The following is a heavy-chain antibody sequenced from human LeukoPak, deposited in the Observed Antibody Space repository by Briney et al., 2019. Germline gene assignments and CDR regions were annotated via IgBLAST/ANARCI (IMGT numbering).Heavy chain of an antibody. J-gene: IGHJ4*02. D-gene: IGHD3-3*01. CDR1: GYTFTGYY. V-gene: IGHV1-2*02. Sequence: ASVKVSCKASGYTFTGYYMHWVRQAPGQGLEWMGWINPNSGGTNYAQKFQGGVTMTRDTSISTAYMELSRLTSDDTAVYYCARGAITIFGVAHDFWGQGTLVTVSS. CDR2: INPNSGGT. CDR3: ARGAITIFGVAHDF.